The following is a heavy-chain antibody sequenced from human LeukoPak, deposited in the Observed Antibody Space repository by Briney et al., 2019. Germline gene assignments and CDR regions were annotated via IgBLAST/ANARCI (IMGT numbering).Heavy chain of an antibody. V-gene: IGHV1-2*02. CDR2: INPNSGGT. D-gene: IGHD6-25*01. CDR3: ARAEAAPSGFEY. CDR1: GYTFTGYY. J-gene: IGHJ4*02. Sequence: GASVKVSCKASGYTFTGYYMHWVRQAPGQGLEWMGWINPNSGGTNYVQKFQGRVTMTRDTSISTAYMELSRLRSDDTAVYYCARAEAAPSGFEYWGQGTLVTVSS.